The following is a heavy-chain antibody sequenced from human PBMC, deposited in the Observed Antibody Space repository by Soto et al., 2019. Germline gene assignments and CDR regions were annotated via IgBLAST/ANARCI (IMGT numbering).Heavy chain of an antibody. V-gene: IGHV1-18*01. Sequence: ASVKVSCKASGYTFTSYGISWVRQAPGQGLEWMGWISAYNGNTNYAQKLQGRVTMTTDTSTSTAYMELRSLRSDDTAVYYCARDGDYDILTGQFDYWGQGTLVTVSS. CDR1: GYTFTSYG. CDR3: ARDGDYDILTGQFDY. D-gene: IGHD3-9*01. J-gene: IGHJ4*02. CDR2: ISAYNGNT.